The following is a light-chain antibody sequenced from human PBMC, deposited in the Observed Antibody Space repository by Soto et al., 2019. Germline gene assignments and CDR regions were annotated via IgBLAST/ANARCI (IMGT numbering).Light chain of an antibody. J-gene: IGKJ1*01. CDR3: QQYDTAPWT. Sequence: EIVLTQSPVTLSLSPGERATLSCRASQSVSNSLAWYQHKPGQAPRLLIYDASTRATAIPARFSGSGSGTDFTLTISSLEPEDCAMFYCQQYDTAPWTFGLGTKVEIK. CDR2: DAS. CDR1: QSVSNS. V-gene: IGKV3-11*01.